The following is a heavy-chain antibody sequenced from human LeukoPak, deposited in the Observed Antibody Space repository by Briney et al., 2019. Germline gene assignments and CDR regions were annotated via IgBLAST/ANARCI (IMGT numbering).Heavy chain of an antibody. V-gene: IGHV4-59*01. CDR1: GGSISTSY. CDR2: IYHSENT. D-gene: IGHD3-10*01. Sequence: PSETLSLTCTVSGGSISTSYWNWIRQPPGKGLEWIGYIYHSENTNYNPSLKSRVTISIDTSRSQFSLNLSSVTATDTAVYYCARAGYYGSGNYYFDYWGQGTLVTVSS. J-gene: IGHJ4*02. CDR3: ARAGYYGSGNYYFDY.